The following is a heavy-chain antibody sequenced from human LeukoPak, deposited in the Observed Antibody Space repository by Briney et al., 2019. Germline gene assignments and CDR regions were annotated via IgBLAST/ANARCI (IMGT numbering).Heavy chain of an antibody. J-gene: IGHJ6*03. CDR1: GFTFSNSC. Sequence: GGSLRLSCAASGFTFSNSCISWVRQAPGKGLEWVGRIKSKTDGATTDYAAPVKGRITTSRDDSKNTLYLQMNSLKTEDTAVYYCTTDGIAAAGHYYYMDVWGKGTTVTVSS. V-gene: IGHV3-15*01. D-gene: IGHD6-13*01. CDR3: TTDGIAAAGHYYYMDV. CDR2: IKSKTDGATT.